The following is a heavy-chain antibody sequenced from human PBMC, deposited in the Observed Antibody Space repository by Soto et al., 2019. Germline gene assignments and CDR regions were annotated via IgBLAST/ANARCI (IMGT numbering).Heavy chain of an antibody. J-gene: IGHJ1*01. CDR1: GGSLSGYY. Sequence: QVQLQQWGAGLLKPSETLSLTCAVYGGSLSGYYWSWIRQPPGKGLEWIGEINHSGSTNYNPSLKSRVTISVDTSKNQFSLKLSSVTAADTAVYYCARGRVVVVPAAMMGYFQHWGQGTLVTVSS. CDR3: ARGRVVVVPAAMMGYFQH. V-gene: IGHV4-34*01. D-gene: IGHD2-2*01. CDR2: INHSGST.